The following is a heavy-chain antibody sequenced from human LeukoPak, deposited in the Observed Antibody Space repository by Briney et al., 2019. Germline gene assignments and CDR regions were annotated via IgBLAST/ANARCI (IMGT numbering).Heavy chain of an antibody. J-gene: IGHJ4*02. V-gene: IGHV4-38-2*01. Sequence: PSETLSLTCAVSGYVISRGYDWGGLRPPPGTGLECIGSIYHSGNTNYKPSLKSRVTISVDTSKNQFSLKVSSVTAADTALYYCARWYSSSGYLDYWGQGTLVTVSS. CDR2: IYHSGNT. D-gene: IGHD6-6*01. CDR1: GYVISRGYD. CDR3: ARWYSSSGYLDY.